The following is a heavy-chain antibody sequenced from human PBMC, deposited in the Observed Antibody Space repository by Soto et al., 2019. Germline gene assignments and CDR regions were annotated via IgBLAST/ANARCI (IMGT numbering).Heavy chain of an antibody. V-gene: IGHV1-69*01. J-gene: IGHJ3*02. CDR3: ASRESFYAFDI. Sequence: QVQLVQSGAEVKKPGSSVKVSCNASGGSFSSNAISWVRQAPVQGLVWMGGIIPILGSATYAQKFQERLPITADGSTTTTSLELNSPRSEDAAVSYCASRESFYAFDIWGQGILVTVAS. D-gene: IGHD1-26*01. CDR1: GGSFSSNA. CDR2: IIPILGSA.